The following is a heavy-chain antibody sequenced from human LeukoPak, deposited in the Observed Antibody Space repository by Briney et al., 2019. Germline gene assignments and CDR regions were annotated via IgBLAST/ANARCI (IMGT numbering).Heavy chain of an antibody. CDR3: AKDYYDILTGYSYYYYGMDV. CDR2: ISYDGSNK. J-gene: IGHJ6*02. CDR1: GFTFSSYG. Sequence: GGSLRLSCAASGFTFSSYGMHWVRQAPGKGLKWVAVISYDGSNKYYADSVKGRFTISRDNSKNTLYLQMNSLRAEDTAVYYCAKDYYDILTGYSYYYYGMDVWGQGTTVTVSS. D-gene: IGHD3-9*01. V-gene: IGHV3-30*18.